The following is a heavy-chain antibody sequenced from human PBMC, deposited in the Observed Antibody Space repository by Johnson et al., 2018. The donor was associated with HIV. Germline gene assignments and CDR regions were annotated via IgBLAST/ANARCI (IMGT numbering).Heavy chain of an antibody. Sequence: VQLVESGGGVVQPGRSLRLSCAASGFTVISNYMSWVRQAPGKGLEWVSVIYSGGSTYYADSVKGRFTISRDNSKNTLYLQMNSLRAEDTAVYYCASSFYQQLRAFDIWGQGTMVTVSS. J-gene: IGHJ3*02. D-gene: IGHD6-13*01. CDR1: GFTVISNY. CDR3: ASSFYQQLRAFDI. V-gene: IGHV3-53*01. CDR2: IYSGGST.